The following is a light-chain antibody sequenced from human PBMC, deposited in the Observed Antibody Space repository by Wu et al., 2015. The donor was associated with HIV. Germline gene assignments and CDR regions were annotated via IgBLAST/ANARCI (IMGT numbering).Light chain of an antibody. J-gene: IGKJ5*01. CDR3: HQYGSTPIT. CDR1: QAVNVF. CDR2: GAS. Sequence: EIVLTQSPGTLSLSPGERVTLSCRVSQAVNVFLAWYQQKPGLAPRLLIYGASRRATGIPDRFSGSGSGTDFTLSISRLEPEDFAFYYCHQYGSTPITFGQGTRLEIK. V-gene: IGKV3-20*01.